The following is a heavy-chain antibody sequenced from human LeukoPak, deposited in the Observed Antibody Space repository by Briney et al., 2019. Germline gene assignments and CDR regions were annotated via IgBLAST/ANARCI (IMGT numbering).Heavy chain of an antibody. V-gene: IGHV4-34*01. CDR3: ARVGAAAGSSDY. D-gene: IGHD6-13*01. CDR2: INHSGST. J-gene: IGHJ4*02. Sequence: TSETLSLTCAVYGGSFSGYYWSWIRQPPGKGLEWIGEINHSGSTNYNPSLKSRVTISVDTSKNQFSLKLSSVTAADTAVYYCARVGAAAGSSDYWGQGTLVTVSS. CDR1: GGSFSGYY.